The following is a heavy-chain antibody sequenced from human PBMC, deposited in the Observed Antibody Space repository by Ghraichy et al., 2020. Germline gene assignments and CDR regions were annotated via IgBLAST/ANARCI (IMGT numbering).Heavy chain of an antibody. J-gene: IGHJ6*02. CDR1: GFTFSNAW. D-gene: IGHD3-9*01. CDR2: IKSKTDGGTT. Sequence: GGSLRLSCAASGFTFSNAWMSWVRQAPGKGLEWVGRIKSKTDGGTTDYAAPVKGRFTISRDDSKNTLYLQMNSLKTEDTAVYYCTTDTKGATVRYFDWWANYYYGMDVWGQGTTVTVSS. V-gene: IGHV3-15*01. CDR3: TTDTKGATVRYFDWWANYYYGMDV.